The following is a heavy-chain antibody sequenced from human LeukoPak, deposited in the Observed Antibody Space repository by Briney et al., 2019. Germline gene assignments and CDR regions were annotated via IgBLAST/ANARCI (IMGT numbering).Heavy chain of an antibody. J-gene: IGHJ4*02. CDR2: IYPGDSDT. D-gene: IGHD6-19*01. CDR1: GYSFTNYW. Sequence: GESLKISCKGSGYSFTNYWIGWVRQMPGKGLEWMGIIYPGDSDTKYSPSFQGQVTISADKSISTAYLQWSSLKASDTAMYCCARTVYSSGWFFDYWGQGTLVTVSS. CDR3: ARTVYSSGWFFDY. V-gene: IGHV5-51*01.